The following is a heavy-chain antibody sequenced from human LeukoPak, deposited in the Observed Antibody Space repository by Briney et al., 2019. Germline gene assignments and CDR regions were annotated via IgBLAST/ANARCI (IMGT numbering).Heavy chain of an antibody. Sequence: GGPLRLSCAASGFTFSSYGMHWVRKAPGKGLEGVAVISYDGSNKYYADSVKGRFTISRDNSKNTLYLQMNSLRAEDTAVYYCAKGGGYCSSTSCYHWFDPWGQGTLVTVSS. D-gene: IGHD2-2*01. V-gene: IGHV3-30*18. CDR3: AKGGGYCSSTSCYHWFDP. CDR1: GFTFSSYG. CDR2: ISYDGSNK. J-gene: IGHJ5*02.